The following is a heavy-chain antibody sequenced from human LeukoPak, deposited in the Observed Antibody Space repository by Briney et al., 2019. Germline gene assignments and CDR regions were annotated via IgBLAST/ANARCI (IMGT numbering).Heavy chain of an antibody. V-gene: IGHV3-21*01. J-gene: IGHJ5*02. CDR2: ISSSSSYI. Sequence: GGSLRLSCAASGFTFSSYSMNWVRQAPGKGLEWVSSISSSSSYIYYADSVKGRFTISRDNAKNSLYLQMNSLRAEDTAVYYCARDSGIAAAGTTWFDPWGQGTLVTVSS. CDR1: GFTFSSYS. D-gene: IGHD6-13*01. CDR3: ARDSGIAAAGTTWFDP.